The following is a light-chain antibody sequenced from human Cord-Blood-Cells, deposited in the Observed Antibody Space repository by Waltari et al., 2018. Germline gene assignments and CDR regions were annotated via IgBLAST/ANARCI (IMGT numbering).Light chain of an antibody. CDR1: SSAVGGDNY. CDR2: DVS. Sequence: QSALTPPASVSGSPGQPITISCTGTSSAVGGDNYVSCYQQPPGKAPKLIIYDVSNRPSGVSNRFSGSKSGNTASLTISGLQAEDEADYYCSSYTSSSTLVFGTGTKVTVL. J-gene: IGLJ1*01. V-gene: IGLV2-14*01. CDR3: SSYTSSSTLV.